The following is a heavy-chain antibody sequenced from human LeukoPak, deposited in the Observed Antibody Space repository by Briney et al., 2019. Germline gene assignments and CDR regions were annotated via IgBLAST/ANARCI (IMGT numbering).Heavy chain of an antibody. CDR2: IIPILGIA. V-gene: IGHV1-69*04. Sequence: SVKVSCKASGGTFSSYAISWVRQAPGQGLEWMGRIIPILGIANYARKFQGRVTITADKSTSTAYMELSSLRSEDTAVYYCATTSDTAMVMDYWGQGTLVTVSS. D-gene: IGHD5-18*01. CDR1: GGTFSSYA. CDR3: ATTSDTAMVMDY. J-gene: IGHJ4*02.